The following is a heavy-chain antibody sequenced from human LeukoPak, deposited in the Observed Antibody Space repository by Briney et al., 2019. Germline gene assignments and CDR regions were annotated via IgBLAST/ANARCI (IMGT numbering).Heavy chain of an antibody. CDR2: ISSSSSYI. V-gene: IGHV3-21*04. Sequence: GGSLRLSCAASGFTFSSYSMNWVRQAPGKGLEWVSSISSSSSYIYYADSVKGRFTISRDNAKNSLYLQMNSLRAEDTAVYYCAKDLYYDFWSGYQGDAFDIWGQGTMVTVSS. J-gene: IGHJ3*02. CDR3: AKDLYYDFWSGYQGDAFDI. D-gene: IGHD3-3*01. CDR1: GFTFSSYS.